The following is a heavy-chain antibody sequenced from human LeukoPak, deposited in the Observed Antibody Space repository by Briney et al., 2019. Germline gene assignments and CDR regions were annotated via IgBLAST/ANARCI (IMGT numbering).Heavy chain of an antibody. D-gene: IGHD3-9*01. J-gene: IGHJ4*02. Sequence: GGSLRLSCAASGFTVSSNYMTWVRQAPGKGREWVSAISGSGSVTNFADSVKGRFTVSRDNSKDTLYLQMNSLRAEDAAVYYCARGGPTGFYMDYWGQGTLVTVSS. CDR1: GFTVSSNY. V-gene: IGHV3-23*01. CDR2: ISGSGSVT. CDR3: ARGGPTGFYMDY.